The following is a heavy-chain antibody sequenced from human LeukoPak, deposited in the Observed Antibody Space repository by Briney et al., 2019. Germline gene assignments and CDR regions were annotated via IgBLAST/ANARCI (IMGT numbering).Heavy chain of an antibody. D-gene: IGHD5-12*01. CDR3: ARHQISGYDYYFDY. J-gene: IGHJ4*02. CDR1: GGSISSYY. Sequence: SETLSLTCTVSGGSISSYYWSWIRQPPGKGLEWIGYIYYSGSTNYNPSLKSRVTISVDTSKNQFSLKLSSVTAADTAVYYCARHQISGYDYYFDYWGQGTLVTVSS. CDR2: IYYSGST. V-gene: IGHV4-59*08.